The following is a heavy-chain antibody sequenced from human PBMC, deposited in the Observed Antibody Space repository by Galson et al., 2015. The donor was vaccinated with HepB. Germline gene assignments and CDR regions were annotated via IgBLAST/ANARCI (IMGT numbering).Heavy chain of an antibody. CDR3: ARAAYYYDSSGYLD. CDR1: GFTVSSNY. J-gene: IGHJ4*02. D-gene: IGHD3-22*01. V-gene: IGHV3-53*04. Sequence: SLRLSGAASGFTVSSNYMSWVRQAPGKGLEWVSVIYSGGSTYYADSVKGRFTISRHNSKNTLYLQMNSLRAEDTAVYYCARAAYYYDSSGYLDWGQGTLVTVSS. CDR2: IYSGGST.